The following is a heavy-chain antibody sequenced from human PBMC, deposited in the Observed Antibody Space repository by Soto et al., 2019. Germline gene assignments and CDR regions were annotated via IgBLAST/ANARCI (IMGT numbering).Heavy chain of an antibody. CDR1: GGSISSGGYY. CDR3: ARCSLVVVPAPGFDP. V-gene: IGHV4-31*03. Sequence: SETLSLTCTVSGGSISSGGYYWSWIRQHPGRGLEWIGYIYYSGTTYYNPSLKSRVTISVDTSKNQFSLKLSSVSAADTALYYCARCSLVVVPAPGFDPWGRGTLVTVSS. D-gene: IGHD2-2*01. CDR2: IYYSGTT. J-gene: IGHJ5*02.